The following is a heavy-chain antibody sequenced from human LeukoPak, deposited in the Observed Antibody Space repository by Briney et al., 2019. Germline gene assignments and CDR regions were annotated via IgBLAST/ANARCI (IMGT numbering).Heavy chain of an antibody. D-gene: IGHD5-18*01. CDR2: ISGSGGST. Sequence: PGGSLRLSCAASGFTFSSYGMNWVRQAPGKGLEWVSGISGSGGSTDYADSVKGRFTISRDNSKNTLYLQMNSLRAEDTAVYYCAKVSGYSYGYGFDYRGQGTLVTVSS. CDR3: AKVSGYSYGYGFDY. V-gene: IGHV3-23*01. CDR1: GFTFSSYG. J-gene: IGHJ4*02.